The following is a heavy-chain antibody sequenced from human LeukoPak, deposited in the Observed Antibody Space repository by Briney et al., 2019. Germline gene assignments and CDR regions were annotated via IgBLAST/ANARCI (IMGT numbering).Heavy chain of an antibody. D-gene: IGHD5-18*01. CDR3: GRTWIEVWSPDFDY. V-gene: IGHV1-2*06. Sequence: ASVKVSCKASGYTFTAYNIQWVRQAPGQGVEGMGRINPNSGDTKYEQKFQGRVTMNRDKYNSTVYMEMSGLRSDDTAVFYCGRTWIEVWSPDFDYWGQGTLVTVSS. CDR1: GYTFTAYN. J-gene: IGHJ4*02. CDR2: INPNSGDT.